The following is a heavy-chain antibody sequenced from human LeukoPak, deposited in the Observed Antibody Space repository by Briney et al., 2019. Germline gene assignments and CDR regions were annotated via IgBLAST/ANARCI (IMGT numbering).Heavy chain of an antibody. CDR1: GFTFSSYA. CDR3: AKGRVDSSGWYARAFDAFDI. J-gene: IGHJ3*02. D-gene: IGHD6-19*01. Sequence: PGGSLRLSCAASGFTFSSYAMSWVRQAPGKGLEWVSAISGSGGSTYYADSVKGRFTISRDNSKNTLYLQMNSLRAEDTAVYYCAKGRVDSSGWYARAFDAFDIWGQGTMVTVSS. V-gene: IGHV3-23*01. CDR2: ISGSGGST.